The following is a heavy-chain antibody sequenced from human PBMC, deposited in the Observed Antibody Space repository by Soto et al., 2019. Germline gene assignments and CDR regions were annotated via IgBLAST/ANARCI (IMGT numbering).Heavy chain of an antibody. D-gene: IGHD3-16*01. CDR1: GYTFTNYA. CDR3: ARSWVTGKGGMDV. CDR2: INAGNGNT. V-gene: IGHV1-3*01. Sequence: EASVKVSCKSSGYTFTNYAMHWVRQAPGQRLEWMGWINAGNGNTKYSQKFQARVTITRDTSTSTAYMELWTLISDDTAVYYCARSWVTGKGGMDVWGQGTTVTVSS. J-gene: IGHJ6*02.